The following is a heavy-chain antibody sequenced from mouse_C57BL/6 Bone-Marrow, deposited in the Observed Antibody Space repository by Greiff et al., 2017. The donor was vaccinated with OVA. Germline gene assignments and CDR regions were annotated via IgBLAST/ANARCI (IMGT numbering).Heavy chain of an antibody. Sequence: DVQLQESGTVLARPGASVKMSCKTSGYTFTSYWMHWVKQRPGQGLEWIGAIYPGNSDTSYNQKFKGKAKLTAVTSASTAYMELSSLTNEDSAVYYCTSFHYYGSSSYYFDYWGQGTTLTVSS. J-gene: IGHJ2*01. D-gene: IGHD1-1*01. V-gene: IGHV1-5*01. CDR1: GYTFTSYW. CDR3: TSFHYYGSSSYYFDY. CDR2: IYPGNSDT.